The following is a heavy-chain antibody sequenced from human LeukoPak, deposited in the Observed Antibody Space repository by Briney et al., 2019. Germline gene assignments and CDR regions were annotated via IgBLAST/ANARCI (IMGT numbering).Heavy chain of an antibody. CDR1: GGSFSSRSHY. CDR3: ARADVGINWFDP. V-gene: IGHV4-39*01. D-gene: IGHD1-26*01. Sequence: SETLSLTCTVSGGSFSSRSHYWGWIRQTPGKGLEWIGSMFYSGSTYYNPSLKSRVIIFVDMSKNQFYLKVSSVTAADTAVYYCARADVGINWFDPWGQGTLVTVSS. J-gene: IGHJ5*02. CDR2: MFYSGST.